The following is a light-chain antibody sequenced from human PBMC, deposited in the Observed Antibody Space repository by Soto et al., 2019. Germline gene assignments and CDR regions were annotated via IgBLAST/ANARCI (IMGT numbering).Light chain of an antibody. CDR1: SSDVGGYNY. CDR3: SSYTSSSAPEV. J-gene: IGLJ1*01. Sequence: QSALTQPASVSGSPGQSITISCTGTSSDVGGYNYVSWYQQHPGKAPKFMIYDVSNRPSGVSNRFSGSKSGNTASLTISGLQAEDEADYYCSSYTSSSAPEVFGTGTKLTVL. V-gene: IGLV2-14*01. CDR2: DVS.